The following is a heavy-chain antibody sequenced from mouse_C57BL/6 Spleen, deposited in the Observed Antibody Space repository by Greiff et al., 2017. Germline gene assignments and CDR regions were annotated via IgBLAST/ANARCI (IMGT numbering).Heavy chain of an antibody. D-gene: IGHD2-5*01. Sequence: VQLQQPGAELVMPGASVKLSCKASGYTFTSYWMHWVKQRPGQGLEWIGEIDPSDSYTNYNQKFKGKSTLTVDKSSSTAYMQLSSLTSEDSAVYDCARANYSNLAAMDYWGQGTSVTVSS. CDR1: GYTFTSYW. J-gene: IGHJ4*01. V-gene: IGHV1-69*01. CDR3: ARANYSNLAAMDY. CDR2: IDPSDSYT.